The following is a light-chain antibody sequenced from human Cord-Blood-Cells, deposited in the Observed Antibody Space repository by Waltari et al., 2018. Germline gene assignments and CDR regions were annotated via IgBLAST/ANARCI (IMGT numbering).Light chain of an antibody. CDR2: AAS. Sequence: DIEMTQYPSSLSASVGDRVTIPCRASQSISSYLTWYQQKPGKAPKPLIYAASSLQSGVPSRFIGSGSWTDFTLTISSLQPEDFATYYCQQSYSTPSITFGQGTRLEIK. V-gene: IGKV1-39*01. CDR1: QSISSY. J-gene: IGKJ5*01. CDR3: QQSYSTPSIT.